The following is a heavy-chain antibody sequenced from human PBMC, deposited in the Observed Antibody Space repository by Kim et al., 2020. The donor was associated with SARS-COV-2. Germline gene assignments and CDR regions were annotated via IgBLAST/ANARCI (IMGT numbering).Heavy chain of an antibody. V-gene: IGHV3-33*01. Sequence: GGSLRLSCAASGFTFSSYGMHWVRQAPGKGLEWVAVIWYDGSNKYYADSVKGRFTISRDNSKNTLYLQMNSLRAEDTAVYYCARETQPNYYDFWSGYRHFDYWGQGTLVTVSS. D-gene: IGHD3-3*01. J-gene: IGHJ4*02. CDR3: ARETQPNYYDFWSGYRHFDY. CDR1: GFTFSSYG. CDR2: IWYDGSNK.